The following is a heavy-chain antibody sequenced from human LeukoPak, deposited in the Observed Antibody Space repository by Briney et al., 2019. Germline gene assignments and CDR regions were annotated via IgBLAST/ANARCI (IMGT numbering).Heavy chain of an antibody. CDR2: FSGSGGST. J-gene: IGHJ4*02. CDR1: GFTFCSYA. D-gene: IGHD3-3*01. CDR3: AKMGVLRFLEWLGGAYYFDY. Sequence: GSLRLSFGASGFTFCSYAMSWVRQAPGEGLELVSAFSGSGGSTYYADSVKGRFTISRDNSKNTLYLQMNSLRAEDTAVYYCAKMGVLRFLEWLGGAYYFDYWGQGTLVTVSS. V-gene: IGHV3-23*01.